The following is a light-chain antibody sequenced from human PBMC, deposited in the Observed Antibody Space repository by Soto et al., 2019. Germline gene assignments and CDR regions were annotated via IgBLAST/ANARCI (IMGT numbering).Light chain of an antibody. J-gene: IGKJ1*01. CDR1: QSISSW. CDR3: LQYNNWPPWT. V-gene: IGKV1-5*03. CDR2: KAS. Sequence: DIQMTQSPSTLSASVGDRVSITCRASQSISSWLAWYQQKPGKAPKLLIYKASSLESGVPSRFSGSGSGTEFTLTISSLQSEDFAVYYCLQYNNWPPWTFGQGTKVDIK.